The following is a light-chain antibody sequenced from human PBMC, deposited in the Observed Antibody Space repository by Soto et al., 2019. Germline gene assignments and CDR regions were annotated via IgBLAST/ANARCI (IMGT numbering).Light chain of an antibody. CDR2: GAS. J-gene: IGKJ5*01. Sequence: EMVMTQSPATLYVSPGESATLSCRASQSVGSNLAWYQQKPGQAPRLLIYGASTRATGIPARFSGSGSGTEFTLTISSLQSEDFAVYYCQQYNNWPGTFGQGTRLQIK. V-gene: IGKV3D-15*01. CDR1: QSVGSN. CDR3: QQYNNWPGT.